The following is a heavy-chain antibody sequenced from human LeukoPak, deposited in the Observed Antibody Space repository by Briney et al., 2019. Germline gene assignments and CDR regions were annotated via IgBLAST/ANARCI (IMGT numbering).Heavy chain of an antibody. CDR1: GGTFSSYA. CDR2: IIPILGIA. V-gene: IGHV1-69*04. CDR3: ARGTFIAVAGKGTPTVPFDY. Sequence: GASVKVSCKASGGTFSSYAISWVRQAPGQGLEWMGRIIPILGIANYAQKFQGRVTITADKSTGTAYMELSSLRSEDTAVYYCARGTFIAVAGKGTPTVPFDYWGQGTLVTVSS. D-gene: IGHD6-19*01. J-gene: IGHJ4*02.